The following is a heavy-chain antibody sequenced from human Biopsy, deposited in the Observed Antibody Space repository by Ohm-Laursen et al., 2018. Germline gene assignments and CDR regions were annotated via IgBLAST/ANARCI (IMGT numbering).Heavy chain of an antibody. V-gene: IGHV4-30-4*01. CDR3: ARQTACAGDMRYGLDV. Sequence: TLLLTSSCTRLYLISYDLYWTWSRQGAGKGMQWIGPAFFTGTTYYNPALRERLSLSIETTMKQITLKLRSVSVADTAVYYCARQTACAGDMRYGLDVWGPGIKVSVS. D-gene: IGHD2-21*02. CDR1: RLYLISYDLY. CDR2: AFFTGTT. J-gene: IGHJ6*02.